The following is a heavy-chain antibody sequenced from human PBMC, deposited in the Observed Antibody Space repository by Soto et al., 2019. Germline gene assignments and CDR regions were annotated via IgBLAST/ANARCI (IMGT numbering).Heavy chain of an antibody. D-gene: IGHD6-19*01. CDR3: STWGRNGWYTGFF. Sequence: QVQLVQSGAEVRKPGASVKVSCKTSGYTFTDYDINWVRQAPGQGLEWVGRMNPNSGRTDYAQKLEGRVTMPRDISISTAYMELSSRGYDDTAVYFCSTWGRNGWYTGFFWGQGTLVTVSS. J-gene: IGHJ4*02. CDR1: GYTFTDYD. V-gene: IGHV1-8*02. CDR2: MNPNSGRT.